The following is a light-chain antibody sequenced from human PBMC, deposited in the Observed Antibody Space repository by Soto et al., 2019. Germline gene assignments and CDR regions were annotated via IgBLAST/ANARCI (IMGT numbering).Light chain of an antibody. CDR3: QTWGTGSWV. Sequence: QLVLTQSPSASASLGASVKLTCTLSSGHNTYAIAWYQQQPEKGPRYLMKLNSDGSHSKGDGIPDRFSGSSSGAERYLTISSLQSEDEADYYCQTWGTGSWVFGGGTKLTVL. CDR1: SGHNTYA. V-gene: IGLV4-69*01. CDR2: LNSDGSH. J-gene: IGLJ3*02.